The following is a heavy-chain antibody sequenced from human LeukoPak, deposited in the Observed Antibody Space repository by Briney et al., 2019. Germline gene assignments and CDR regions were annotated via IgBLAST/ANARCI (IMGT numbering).Heavy chain of an antibody. J-gene: IGHJ5*02. V-gene: IGHV1-18*01. CDR3: ARDLSGSYYQGWFDP. CDR2: ISAYNGST. D-gene: IGHD1-26*01. Sequence: ASVKVSCTASGYTFTSYGISWVRQAPGQGLEWMGWISAYNGSTNYAQKLQGRVTMTTDTSTSTAYMELRSLRSDDTAVYYCARDLSGSYYQGWFDPWGQGTLVTVSS. CDR1: GYTFTSYG.